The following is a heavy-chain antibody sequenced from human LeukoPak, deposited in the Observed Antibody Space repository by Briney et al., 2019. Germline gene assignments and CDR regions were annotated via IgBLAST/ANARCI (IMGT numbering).Heavy chain of an antibody. D-gene: IGHD3-10*01. CDR3: ARQLVGGANGYDF. V-gene: IGHV3-48*03. CDR2: ISSRAITI. J-gene: IGHJ4*02. Sequence: PGGSLRLSCAASGFSFSSYEMNWVRQAPGKGLEWVSYISSRAITIYYADSVKGRFTISRDNAKNSLYLQMNSLRAEDTAVYHCARQLVGGANGYDFWGQGTLVTVSS. CDR1: GFSFSSYE.